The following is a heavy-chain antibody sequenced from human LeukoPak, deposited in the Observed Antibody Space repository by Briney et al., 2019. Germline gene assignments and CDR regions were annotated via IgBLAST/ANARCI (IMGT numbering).Heavy chain of an antibody. CDR2: IYSDNT. V-gene: IGHV3-53*01. CDR3: ARTYGDYVVDY. CDR1: GFTVSSNS. Sequence: PGGSLRLSCTVSGFTVSSNSMSWVRQAPGKGLEWVSFIYSDNTHYSDSVKGRFTISRDNSKNTLYLQMNSLRAEDTAVYYCARTYGDYVVDYWGQGTLVTVSS. J-gene: IGHJ4*02. D-gene: IGHD4-17*01.